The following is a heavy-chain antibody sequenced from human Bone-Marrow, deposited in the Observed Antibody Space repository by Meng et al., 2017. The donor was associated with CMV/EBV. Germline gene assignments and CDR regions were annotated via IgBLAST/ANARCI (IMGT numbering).Heavy chain of an antibody. CDR2: ISSSSSYI. CDR1: GFTFSSYS. D-gene: IGHD4-23*01. Sequence: LKISCAASGFTFSSYSMNWVRQAPGKGLEWVSSISSSSSYIYYADSVKGRFTISRDNAKNSLYLQMNSLRAEDTAVYYCARDRGYGGNGLGYWGQGTLVTVSS. CDR3: ARDRGYGGNGLGY. J-gene: IGHJ4*02. V-gene: IGHV3-21*01.